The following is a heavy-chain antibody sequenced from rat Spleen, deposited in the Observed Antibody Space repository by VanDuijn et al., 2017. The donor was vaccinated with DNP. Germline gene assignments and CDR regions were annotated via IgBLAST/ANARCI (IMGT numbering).Heavy chain of an antibody. CDR3: ARQLLRRVSLFDY. V-gene: IGHV5S13*01. CDR2: ISHNGGYT. J-gene: IGHJ2*01. CDR1: GFAFSDYY. D-gene: IGHD1-11*01. Sequence: EVQLVESGGGLVRPGRSLKLSCAASGFAFSDYYMAWVRQAPAKGLEWVASISHNGGYTYYRDSVKGRFTISRDNAKNTQYLQMDSLRSEDKATYYCARQLLRRVSLFDYWGQGVMVTVSS.